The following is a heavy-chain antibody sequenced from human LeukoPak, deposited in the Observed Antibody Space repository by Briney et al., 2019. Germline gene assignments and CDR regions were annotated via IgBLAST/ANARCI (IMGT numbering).Heavy chain of an antibody. D-gene: IGHD2-15*01. Sequence: SETLSLTCTVSGGSLSSSSYYWGWIRQPPGKGLEWIGSIYYSGSTYYNPSLKSRVTISVDTSKNQFSLKLSSVTAADTAVYYCARYCSGGSCYSDYFDYWGQGTLVTVSS. J-gene: IGHJ4*02. CDR2: IYYSGST. V-gene: IGHV4-39*01. CDR1: GGSLSSSSYY. CDR3: ARYCSGGSCYSDYFDY.